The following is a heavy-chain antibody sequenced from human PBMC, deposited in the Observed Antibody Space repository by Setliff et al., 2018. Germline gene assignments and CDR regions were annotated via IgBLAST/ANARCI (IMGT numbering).Heavy chain of an antibody. CDR3: ARNSVDYDFWSGYYLKGEFDY. V-gene: IGHV4-39*07. CDR2: INHSGST. D-gene: IGHD3-3*01. J-gene: IGHJ4*02. CDR1: GGSISSSSYY. Sequence: SETLSLTCTVSGGSISSSSYYWGWIRQPPGKGLEWIGEINHSGSTNYNPSLKSRVTISVDKSKNQFSLKLSSVTAADTAVYYCARNSVDYDFWSGYYLKGEFDYWGQGTLVTVSS.